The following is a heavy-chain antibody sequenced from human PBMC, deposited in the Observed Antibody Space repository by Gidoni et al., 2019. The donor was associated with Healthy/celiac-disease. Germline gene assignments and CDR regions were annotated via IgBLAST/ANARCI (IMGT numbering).Heavy chain of an antibody. CDR1: GGSISSYY. J-gene: IGHJ4*02. Sequence: QVQLQESGPGLVKPSETLSLTCTVSGGSISSYYWSWIRQPPGKGLELIGYIYYSGSTNYNPSLKSRVTISVDTSKNQFSLKLSSVTAADTAVYYCARGEAIAAREAYYFDYWGQGTLVTVSS. D-gene: IGHD6-6*01. V-gene: IGHV4-59*01. CDR3: ARGEAIAAREAYYFDY. CDR2: IYYSGST.